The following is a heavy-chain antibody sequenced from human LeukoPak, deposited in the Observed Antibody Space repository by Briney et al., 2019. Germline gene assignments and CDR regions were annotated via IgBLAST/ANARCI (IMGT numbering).Heavy chain of an antibody. J-gene: IGHJ4*02. V-gene: IGHV3-33*01. D-gene: IGHD5-18*01. CDR2: IWYDGSNK. CDR1: GFTFSSYG. Sequence: GGSLRLSCAASGFTFSSYGMRWVRQAPGKGLEWVAVIWYDGSNKYHADSVKGRFTISRDNSKNTLYLQMNSLRAEDTAVYYCARDSYGLDYWGQGTLVTVSS. CDR3: ARDSYGLDY.